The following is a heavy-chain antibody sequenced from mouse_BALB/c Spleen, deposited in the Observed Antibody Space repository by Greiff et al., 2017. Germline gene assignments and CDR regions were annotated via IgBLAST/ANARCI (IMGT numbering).Heavy chain of an antibody. V-gene: IGHV3-6*02. CDR1: GYSITSGYY. CDR2: ISYDGSN. CDR3: ARAAYYYGSFDV. J-gene: IGHJ1*01. D-gene: IGHD1-1*01. Sequence: EVKLQESGPGLVKPSQSLSLTCSVTGYSITSGYYWNWIRQFPGNKLEWMGYISYDGSNNYNPSLKNRISITRDTSKNQFFLKLNSVTTEDTATYYCARAAYYYGSFDVWGAGTTVTVSS.